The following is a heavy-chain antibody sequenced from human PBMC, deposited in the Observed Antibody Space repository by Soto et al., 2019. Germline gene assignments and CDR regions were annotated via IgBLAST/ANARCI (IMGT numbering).Heavy chain of an antibody. Sequence: ASVKVSCKVSGYTLTELSMHWVRQAPGKGLEWMGGFDPEDGETIYAQKFQGRVTMAEDTSTDTAYMELSSLRSEDTAVYYCATVRYYYGSGSYPNWFDPWGQGTLVTVSS. CDR3: ATVRYYYGSGSYPNWFDP. CDR2: FDPEDGET. J-gene: IGHJ5*02. CDR1: GYTLTELS. D-gene: IGHD3-10*01. V-gene: IGHV1-24*01.